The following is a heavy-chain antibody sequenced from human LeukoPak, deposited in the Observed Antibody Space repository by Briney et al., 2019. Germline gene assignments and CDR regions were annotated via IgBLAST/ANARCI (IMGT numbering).Heavy chain of an antibody. J-gene: IGHJ3*02. D-gene: IGHD3-10*01. V-gene: IGHV4-39*01. CDR1: GGSISSSSYY. Sequence: SETLSLTCTVSGGSISSSSYYWGWIRQPPGKGLEWIGSVYYSGSTYYNPSLKSRITIFVDTSKNQFSLELSSVTSADTAVYYCARRGSPRPDVFDIWGQGTMVTVSS. CDR2: VYYSGST. CDR3: ARRGSPRPDVFDI.